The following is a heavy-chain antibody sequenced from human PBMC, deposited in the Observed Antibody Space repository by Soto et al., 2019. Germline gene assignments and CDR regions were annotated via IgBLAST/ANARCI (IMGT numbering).Heavy chain of an antibody. Sequence: AGGSLRLSCAASGGPFSSYSMNWVRQAPGKGLEWVSSISSSSSYIYYADSVKGRFTISRDNAKNSLYLQMNSLRAEDTAVYYCARDRGLEALGLPYYMDVWGKGTTVTVSS. D-gene: IGHD3-3*01. CDR3: ARDRGLEALGLPYYMDV. CDR1: GGPFSSYS. CDR2: ISSSSSYI. J-gene: IGHJ6*03. V-gene: IGHV3-21*01.